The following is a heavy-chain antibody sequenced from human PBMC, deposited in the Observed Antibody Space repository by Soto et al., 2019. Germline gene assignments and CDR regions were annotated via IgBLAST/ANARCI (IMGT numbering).Heavy chain of an antibody. CDR3: AREGVYCSGGSCYISYTRMAIDI. V-gene: IGHV1-18*01. CDR2: ISAYNGNT. J-gene: IGHJ3*02. D-gene: IGHD2-15*01. Sequence: ASVKVACQTSGYTFTSYGISWVRQAPGQGLEWMGWISAYNGNTNYAQKLQGRVTMTTDTSTSTAYMELRSLRSDDTAVYYCAREGVYCSGGSCYISYTRMAIDIWGQGTMVTVSS. CDR1: GYTFTSYG.